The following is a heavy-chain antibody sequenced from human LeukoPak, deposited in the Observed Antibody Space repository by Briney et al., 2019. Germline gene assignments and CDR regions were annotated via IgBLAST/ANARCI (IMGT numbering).Heavy chain of an antibody. Sequence: GGSLRLSCAASGFTFSSSWMYWVRQGPGKGLVWVSHISSDGSTTIYADSVKGRFTISRDNAKNTLYLQVNSLRAEDTALYYCAKRADYGGNSYDYWGQGTLVTVSS. V-gene: IGHV3-74*01. J-gene: IGHJ4*02. CDR2: ISSDGSTT. CDR3: AKRADYGGNSYDY. CDR1: GFTFSSSW. D-gene: IGHD4-23*01.